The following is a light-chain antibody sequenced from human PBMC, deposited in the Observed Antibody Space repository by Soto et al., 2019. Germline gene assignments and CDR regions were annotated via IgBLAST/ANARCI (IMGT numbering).Light chain of an antibody. J-gene: IGKJ3*01. CDR3: QQYGSSPIR. CDR1: QSVSSSY. Sequence: EIVLTQSPGTLSLSPGERATLSCRASQSVSSSYLAWYQQKPGQAPRLLIYGASSRATGIPDRFSGSGSGTDFTLTISRLEPEDFAVYYCQQYGSSPIRFGPGTKVDIK. V-gene: IGKV3-20*01. CDR2: GAS.